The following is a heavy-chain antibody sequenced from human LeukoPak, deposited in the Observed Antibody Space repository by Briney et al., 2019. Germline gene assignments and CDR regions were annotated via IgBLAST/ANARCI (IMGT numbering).Heavy chain of an antibody. CDR2: IGYGGDNK. CDR3: AKDLDAGTATDY. CDR1: GFSFSTFG. Sequence: GGSLRLSCSASGFSFSTFGMHWVRQSPGKGLEWVTFIGYGGDNKYYADSVKGRFTVSRDNSKNTLYLQMNGLRTEDTAIYYYAKDLDAGTATDYWGQGTLVTVSS. V-gene: IGHV3-30*02. D-gene: IGHD3-10*01. J-gene: IGHJ4*02.